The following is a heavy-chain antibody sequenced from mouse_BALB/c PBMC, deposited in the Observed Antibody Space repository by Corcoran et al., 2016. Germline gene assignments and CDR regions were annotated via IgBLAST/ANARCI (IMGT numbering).Heavy chain of an antibody. J-gene: IGHJ4*01. D-gene: IGHD1-2*01. V-gene: IGHV1-39*01. CDR2: INPYCGST. Sequence: EIQLQQTGPELVKPGASVKISCKASGYSFPDYIMLWVKQSHGKSLEWIGNINPYCGSTSYNLKFKGKATLTVDKSSSTAYMQLNSLTSEDSAVYYCATTAYYAMDYWGQGTSVTVSS. CDR3: ATTAYYAMDY. CDR1: GYSFPDYI.